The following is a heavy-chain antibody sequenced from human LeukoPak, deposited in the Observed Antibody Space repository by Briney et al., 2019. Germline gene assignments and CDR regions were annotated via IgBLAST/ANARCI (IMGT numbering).Heavy chain of an antibody. CDR1: GYTFTSYY. Sequence: ASVKVSCKASGYTFTSYYMHWVRQAPGQALEWLGWINPNSGGTNYAQKFQGSVTMTRDTSISTAYMERSRLRSDDTAVYYCARDGTSSGPTGDWSYWGQGTLVTVSS. CDR3: ARDGTSSGPTGDWSY. CDR2: INPNSGGT. J-gene: IGHJ4*02. V-gene: IGHV1-2*02. D-gene: IGHD6-19*01.